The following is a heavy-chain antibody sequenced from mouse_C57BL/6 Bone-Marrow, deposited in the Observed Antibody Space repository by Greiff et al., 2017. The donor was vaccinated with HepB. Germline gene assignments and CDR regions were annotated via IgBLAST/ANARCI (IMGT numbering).Heavy chain of an antibody. V-gene: IGHV5-17*01. CDR2: ISSGSSTI. CDR3: AISPDLYAMDY. Sequence: EVQRVESGGGLVKPGGSLKLSCAASGFTFSDYGMHWVRQAPEKGLEWVAYISSGSSTIYYADTVKGRFTISRDNAKNTLFLQMTSLRSEDTAMYYCAISPDLYAMDYWGQGTSVTVSS. CDR1: GFTFSDYG. D-gene: IGHD2-4*01. J-gene: IGHJ4*01.